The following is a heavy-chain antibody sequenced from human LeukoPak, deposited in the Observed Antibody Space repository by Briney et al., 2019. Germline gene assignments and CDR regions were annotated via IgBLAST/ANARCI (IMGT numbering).Heavy chain of an antibody. CDR1: GFTFSSYE. Sequence: GGSLRLSCAASGFTFSSYEMNWVRQAPGKGLEWVSYISSSGSTIYYADSVKGRFTISRDNAKNSLYLQMNSLRAEDTAVYYCARGVTMIGNWFDPWGQRTLVTVSS. V-gene: IGHV3-48*03. CDR2: ISSSGSTI. CDR3: ARGVTMIGNWFDP. J-gene: IGHJ5*02. D-gene: IGHD3-22*01.